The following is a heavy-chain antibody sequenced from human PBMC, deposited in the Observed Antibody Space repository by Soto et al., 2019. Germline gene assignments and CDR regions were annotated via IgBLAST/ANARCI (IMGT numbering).Heavy chain of an antibody. D-gene: IGHD1-26*01. J-gene: IGHJ6*02. CDR2: IGTAGDT. Sequence: GGSLRLSCAASGFTFSSYDMHWVRQATGKGLEWVSAIGTAGDTYYPGSVKGRFTISRENAKNSLYLQMNSLRAGDTAVYYCARDRLRLGGSYRYYYYGMDVWGQGTTVTVSS. CDR3: ARDRLRLGGSYRYYYYGMDV. CDR1: GFTFSSYD. V-gene: IGHV3-13*04.